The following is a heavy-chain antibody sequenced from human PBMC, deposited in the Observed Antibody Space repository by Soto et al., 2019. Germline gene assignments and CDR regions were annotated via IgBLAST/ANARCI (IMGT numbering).Heavy chain of an antibody. D-gene: IGHD6-13*01. CDR1: GYSFTSYW. J-gene: IGHJ6*02. CDR3: ARHMYSSSWYGDYYYGMDV. CDR2: IYPGDSDT. Sequence: LMISCKGSGYSFTSYWIGWVRQMPGKGLEWMGIIYPGDSDTRYSPSFQGQVTISADKSISTAYLQWSSLKASDTAMYYCARHMYSSSWYGDYYYGMDVWGQGTTLTVSS. V-gene: IGHV5-51*01.